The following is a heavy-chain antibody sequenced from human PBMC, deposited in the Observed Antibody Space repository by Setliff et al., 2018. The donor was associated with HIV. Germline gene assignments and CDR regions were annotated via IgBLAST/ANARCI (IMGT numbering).Heavy chain of an antibody. CDR3: ARGGLGVVGAIDY. CDR2: IIHSGGT. J-gene: IGHJ4*02. Sequence: SETLSLTCAVYGGSFSGYYWTWIRQTPGRGLEWIGEIIHSGGTNYNRSLKSRVTISVDTSKNQFSLNLSSVTAADTAVYYCARGGLGVVGAIDYWSQGTLVTVSS. V-gene: IGHV4-34*01. CDR1: GGSFSGYY. D-gene: IGHD2-15*01.